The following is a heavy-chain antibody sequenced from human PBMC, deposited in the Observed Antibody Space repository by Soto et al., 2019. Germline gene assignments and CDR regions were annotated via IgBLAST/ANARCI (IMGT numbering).Heavy chain of an antibody. D-gene: IGHD6-19*01. V-gene: IGHV1-46*01. CDR2: INPSGGST. Sequence: ASVKVSCKASGYTFTSYYMHWVGQAPGQGLEWMGIINPSGGSTSYAQKFQGRVTMTRDTSTSTVYMELSSLRSEDTAVYYCAVLAVDGFAAPQYYYYGIDVWG. CDR3: AVLAVDGFAAPQYYYYGIDV. J-gene: IGHJ6*02. CDR1: GYTFTSYY.